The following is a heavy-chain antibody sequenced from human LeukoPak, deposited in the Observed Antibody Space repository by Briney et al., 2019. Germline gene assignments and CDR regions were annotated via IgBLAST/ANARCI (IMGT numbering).Heavy chain of an antibody. Sequence: PGGSLRLSCVASGFTFSSYGMHCVRQAPGKGLEWVAMISYDGSDKYYAESVKGRFTISRDNSKNTLYLQMNSLRDEDTAMYSCATLLLGVGGDYWGQGTLVTVSS. V-gene: IGHV3-30*03. J-gene: IGHJ4*02. CDR1: GFTFSSYG. CDR3: ATLLLGVGGDY. CDR2: ISYDGSDK. D-gene: IGHD1-26*01.